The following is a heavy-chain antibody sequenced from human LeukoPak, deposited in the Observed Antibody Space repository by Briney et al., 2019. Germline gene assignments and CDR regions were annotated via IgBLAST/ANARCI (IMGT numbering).Heavy chain of an antibody. Sequence: PSETLSHTCAVSGGSISSSNWWSWVRQPPGKGLEWIGEIYHSGSTNYNPSLKSRVTISVDKSKNQFSLKLSSVTAADTAVYYCARGYYDSSGYPLWGDYWGQGTLVTVSS. V-gene: IGHV4-4*02. J-gene: IGHJ4*02. D-gene: IGHD3-22*01. CDR2: IYHSGST. CDR1: GGSISSSNW. CDR3: ARGYYDSSGYPLWGDY.